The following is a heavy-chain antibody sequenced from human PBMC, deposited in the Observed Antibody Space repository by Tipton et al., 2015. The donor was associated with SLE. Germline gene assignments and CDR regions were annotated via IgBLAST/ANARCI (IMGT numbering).Heavy chain of an antibody. CDR1: GGSISSYY. D-gene: IGHD4-17*01. J-gene: IGHJ3*02. CDR2: IYYSGSI. V-gene: IGHV4-59*08. Sequence: TLSLTCTVSGGSISSYYWSWIRQPPGKGLEWIGYIYYSGSINYNPSLKSRVTISVDTSKNQFSLKLSSVTAADTAVYYCATSDYGDYVPYAFDIWGQGTMVTVSS. CDR3: ATSDYGDYVPYAFDI.